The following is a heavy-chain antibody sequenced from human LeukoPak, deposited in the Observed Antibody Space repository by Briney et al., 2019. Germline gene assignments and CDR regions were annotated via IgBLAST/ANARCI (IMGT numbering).Heavy chain of an antibody. Sequence: PGGSLRLSCATSGFTFSSYGMHWVRQAPGKGLEWVAFIWAGGRHEDYADSVKGRFSISRDDSKKTLFLQMNSLRAEDTAVYYCARDPSPFSAHCDHTSCYDDWGQGTLVTVSS. J-gene: IGHJ4*02. CDR3: ARDPSPFSAHCDHTSCYDD. CDR1: GFTFSSYG. CDR2: IWAGGRHE. V-gene: IGHV3-33*01. D-gene: IGHD2-2*01.